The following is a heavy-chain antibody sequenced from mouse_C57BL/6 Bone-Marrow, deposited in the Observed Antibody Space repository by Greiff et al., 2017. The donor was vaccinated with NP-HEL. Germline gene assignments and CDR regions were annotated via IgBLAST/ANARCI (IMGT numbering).Heavy chain of an antibody. D-gene: IGHD1-1*01. CDR3: AREDGSSYWYFDV. J-gene: IGHJ1*03. Sequence: QVQLQQPGAELVRPGSSVKLSCKASGYTFTSYWMHWVKQRPIQGLEWIGNIDPSDSENHYNQKFKDKATLTVDKSSSTAYMQLSILTSEDSAVYYCAREDGSSYWYFDVWGTGTTVTVSS. CDR1: GYTFTSYW. CDR2: IDPSDSEN. V-gene: IGHV1-52*01.